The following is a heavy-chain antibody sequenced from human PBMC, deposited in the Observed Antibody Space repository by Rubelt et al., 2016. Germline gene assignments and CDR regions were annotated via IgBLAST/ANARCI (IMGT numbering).Heavy chain of an antibody. Sequence: TFSSYAMHWVRQAPGKGLEWVSTISGSGGSTYYADSVKGRFTISRDNSKNTLYLQMNNVRADDTAVYYCAGGVVTDVFNIWGQGTMVTVSS. J-gene: IGHJ3*02. D-gene: IGHD4-23*01. V-gene: IGHV3-23*01. CDR3: AGGVVTDVFNI. CDR1: TFSSYA. CDR2: ISGSGGST.